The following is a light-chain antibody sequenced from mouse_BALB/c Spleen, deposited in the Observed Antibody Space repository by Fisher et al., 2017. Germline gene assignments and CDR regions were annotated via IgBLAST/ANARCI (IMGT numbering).Light chain of an antibody. J-gene: IGKJ1*01. CDR1: SSVSY. CDR3: QQYHRSPWT. Sequence: IVLTQTPAILSASPGEKVTMTCSASSSVSYMYWYQQKSGTSPKRWIYDTSKLASGVPARFSGSGSGTSYSLTISSMEAEDAATYYCQQYHRSPWTFGGGTKLEIK. CDR2: DTS. V-gene: IGKV4-59*01.